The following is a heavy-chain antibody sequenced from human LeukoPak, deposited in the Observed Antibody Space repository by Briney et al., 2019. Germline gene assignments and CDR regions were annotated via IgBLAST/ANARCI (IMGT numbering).Heavy chain of an antibody. CDR3: ARGRILERGYYLWWGGHFDY. CDR1: GGSFSGYY. Sequence: PSETLSLTCAVYGGSFSGYYWSWIRQPPGKGLEWIGEINHSGSANYNPSLKSRVTISVDTSKNQFSLKLCSVTAADTAVYYCARGRILERGYYLWWGGHFDYWGQGTLVTVSS. J-gene: IGHJ4*02. D-gene: IGHD3-22*01. CDR2: INHSGSA. V-gene: IGHV4-34*01.